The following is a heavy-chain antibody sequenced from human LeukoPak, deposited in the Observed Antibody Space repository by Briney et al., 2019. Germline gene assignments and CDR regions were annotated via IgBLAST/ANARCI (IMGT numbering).Heavy chain of an antibody. CDR2: IYPGDSET. V-gene: IGHV5-51*01. J-gene: IGHJ4*02. Sequence: GESLKISCKGSGYRFTSYWIAWVRQMPGKGLEWMGIIYPGDSETRYSPSFQGQVTISVDKSKSITTAYLQWSSLKASDTAMYYCARRSWELYDFDYWGQGTLVTVSS. D-gene: IGHD1-26*01. CDR1: GYRFTSYW. CDR3: ARRSWELYDFDY.